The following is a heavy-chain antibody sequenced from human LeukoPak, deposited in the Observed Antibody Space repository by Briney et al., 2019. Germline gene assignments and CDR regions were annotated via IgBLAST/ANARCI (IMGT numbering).Heavy chain of an antibody. CDR2: VFYNGNT. D-gene: IGHD6-13*01. CDR3: AXXRYSSSWYSPFDY. CDR1: GVSIRSTDYY. V-gene: IGHV4-39*07. Sequence: PSETLSLTCSVSGVSIRSTDYYWVWIRQPPGKGLDWIGHVFYNGNTYSNPSXKSRVTISVDTSKNQFSLKLSSVTAADTAVYYCAXXRYSSSWYSPFDYWGQGTLVTVSS. J-gene: IGHJ4*02.